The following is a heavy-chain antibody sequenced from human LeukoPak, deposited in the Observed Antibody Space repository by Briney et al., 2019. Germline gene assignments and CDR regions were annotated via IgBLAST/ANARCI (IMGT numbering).Heavy chain of an antibody. Sequence: GRSLRLSCAVSGFTISSYGMHWVRQAPGKGLEWVAVISYDGSNKYYADSVKGRFTNSRDNSKNTLYLQMNSLRAEDTAVYYCAKSMVRGVIGPQYGMDVWGKGTTVTVSS. J-gene: IGHJ6*04. CDR3: AKSMVRGVIGPQYGMDV. CDR1: GFTISSYG. V-gene: IGHV3-30*18. D-gene: IGHD3-10*01. CDR2: ISYDGSNK.